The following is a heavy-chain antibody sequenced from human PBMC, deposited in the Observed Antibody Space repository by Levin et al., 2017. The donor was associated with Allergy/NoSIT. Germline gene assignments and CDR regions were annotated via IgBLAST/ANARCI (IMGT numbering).Heavy chain of an antibody. J-gene: IGHJ3*02. CDR3: AKDLGLQDYDFWSGYYTAVRVGAFDI. V-gene: IGHV3-23*01. CDR2: ISGSGGST. D-gene: IGHD3-3*01. CDR1: GFTFSSYA. Sequence: GGSLRLSCAASGFTFSSYAMSWVRQAPGKGLVWVSAISGSGGSTYYADSVKGRFTISRDNSKNTLYLQMNSLRAEDTAVYYCAKDLGLQDYDFWSGYYTAVRVGAFDIWGQGTMVTVSS.